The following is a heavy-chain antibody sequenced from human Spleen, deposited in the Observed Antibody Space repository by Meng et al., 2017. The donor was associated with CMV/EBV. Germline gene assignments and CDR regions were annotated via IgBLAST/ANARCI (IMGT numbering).Heavy chain of an antibody. CDR3: ARGGYYYDSSGYPPYWYFDL. CDR2: ISGYNGNT. V-gene: IGHV1-18*01. Sequence: TNYGVSWVRQAPGQGLEWMGWISGYNGNTNFPQKVKGRLTLTTDTSTSTAYMELRSLRSDDTAVYYCARGGYYYDSSGYPPYWYFDLWGRGTLVTVSS. D-gene: IGHD3-22*01. CDR1: TNYG. J-gene: IGHJ2*01.